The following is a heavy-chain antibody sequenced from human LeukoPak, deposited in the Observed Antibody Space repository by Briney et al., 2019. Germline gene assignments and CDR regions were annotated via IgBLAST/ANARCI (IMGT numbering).Heavy chain of an antibody. Sequence: PGGSLRLSCAASGFTFSSHWMSWVRQAPGKGLEWVANIKQDGSEKYYVDSVKGRFTISRDNAKNSLYLQMNSLRAEDTAFYYCARDFWGYSYCYFEYWGQGTLVTVSS. CDR2: IKQDGSEK. J-gene: IGHJ4*02. D-gene: IGHD2-15*01. CDR3: ARDFWGYSYCYFEY. CDR1: GFTFSSHW. V-gene: IGHV3-7*05.